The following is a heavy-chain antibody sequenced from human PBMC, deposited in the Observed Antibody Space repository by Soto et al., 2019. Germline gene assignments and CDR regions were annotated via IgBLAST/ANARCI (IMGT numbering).Heavy chain of an antibody. CDR2: IDPSDSYT. CDR1: GYSFTSYW. Sequence: XESLKISCKGCGYSFTSYWISWVRQMPGKGLEWMGRIDPSDSYTNYSPSFQGHVTISADKSISTAYLQWSSLKASDTAMYYCARQGVVVVAATPYYYYGMDVWGQGTTVTVSS. CDR3: ARQGVVVVAATPYYYYGMDV. V-gene: IGHV5-10-1*01. J-gene: IGHJ6*02. D-gene: IGHD2-15*01.